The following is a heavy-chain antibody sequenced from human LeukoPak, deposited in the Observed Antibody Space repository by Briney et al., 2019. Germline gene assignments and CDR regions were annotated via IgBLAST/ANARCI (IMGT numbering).Heavy chain of an antibody. J-gene: IGHJ6*03. V-gene: IGHV4-34*01. CDR2: INHSGST. Sequence: PGGSLRLSCAASGFTFSSYEMHWVRQPPGKGLEWIGEINHSGSTNYNPSLKSRVTISVDTSKNQFSLKLSSVTAADTAVYYCARLVPAATNLWGSSWYRGYMDVWGKGTTVTISS. CDR1: GFTFSSYE. CDR3: ARLVPAATNLWGSSWYRGYMDV. D-gene: IGHD2-2*01.